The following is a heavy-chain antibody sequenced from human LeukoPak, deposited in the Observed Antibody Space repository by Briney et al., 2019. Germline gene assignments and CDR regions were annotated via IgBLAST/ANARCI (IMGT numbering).Heavy chain of an antibody. CDR3: ARHMDDGREARPAFDI. CDR2: IHHTGRT. D-gene: IGHD6-6*01. J-gene: IGHJ3*02. CDR1: GGSLSGYF. V-gene: IGHV4-34*01. Sequence: SETLSLTCAVYGGSLSGYFWSWIRQPPGTGLEWIGEIHHTGRTNYNPSLRSRATISIDTSKNQFSLRLSSVTAADTAVYYCARHMDDGREARPAFDIWGQGTMVTVSS.